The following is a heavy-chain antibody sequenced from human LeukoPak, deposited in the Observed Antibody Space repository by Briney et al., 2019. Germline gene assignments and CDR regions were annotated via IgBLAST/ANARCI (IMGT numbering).Heavy chain of an antibody. CDR2: IYYSGST. CDR3: AGELLEDY. CDR1: GGSISSSSYY. J-gene: IGHJ4*02. D-gene: IGHD1-26*01. Sequence: PSETLSLTCTVSGGSISSSSYYWGWIRQPPGKGLEWIGSIYYSGSTYYNPSLKSRVTISVDTSKNQFSLKLSSVTAADTAVYYCAGELLEDYWGQGTLVTVSS. V-gene: IGHV4-39*07.